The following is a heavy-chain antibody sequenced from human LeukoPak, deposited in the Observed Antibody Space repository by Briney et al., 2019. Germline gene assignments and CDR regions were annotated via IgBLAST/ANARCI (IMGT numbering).Heavy chain of an antibody. CDR3: ARLRGARVTRGTYYSHNRDV. Sequence: PSETLSLTCTVSGGSISNFYWSWIRQPAGKGLEWIGRIFTSGSTNYNSSLKSRVTMSIDTSKNQFSLKLSSVTAADTAVYYCARLRGARVTRGTYYSHNRDVGGKGTTFTISS. D-gene: IGHD4-17*01. CDR2: IFTSGST. J-gene: IGHJ6*03. V-gene: IGHV4-4*07. CDR1: GGSISNFY.